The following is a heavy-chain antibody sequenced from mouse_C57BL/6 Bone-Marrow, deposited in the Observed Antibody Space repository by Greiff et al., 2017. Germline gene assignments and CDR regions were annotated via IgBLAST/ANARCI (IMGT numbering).Heavy chain of an antibody. J-gene: IGHJ4*01. CDR2: IYPGNSDT. CDR3: TRSTPYYDYDGAMDY. Sequence: EVKLVESGTVLARPGASVKMSCKTSGYTFTSYWMHWVKQRPGQGLEWIGAIYPGNSDTSYNQKFKGKAKLTAVTSASIAYMELSSLTNEDSAVYYCTRSTPYYDYDGAMDYWGQGTSVTVSS. CDR1: GYTFTSYW. V-gene: IGHV1-5*01. D-gene: IGHD2-4*01.